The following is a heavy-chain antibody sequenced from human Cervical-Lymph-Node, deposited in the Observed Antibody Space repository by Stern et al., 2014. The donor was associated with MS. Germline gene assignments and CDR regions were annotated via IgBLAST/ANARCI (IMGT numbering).Heavy chain of an antibody. CDR2: IWYYGSNK. CDR3: AREGGNTAEYFQH. J-gene: IGHJ1*01. D-gene: IGHD4-23*01. Sequence: VQLVESGGGVVQPGRSVRVSCAAAGFTFSSYGMNWVRQAPGKGLEWVAVIWYYGSNKYYADSVKGRFTISRDNSKNTLYLQMNSLRAEDTAVYYCAREGGNTAEYFQHWGQGTLVTVSS. CDR1: GFTFSSYG. V-gene: IGHV3-33*01.